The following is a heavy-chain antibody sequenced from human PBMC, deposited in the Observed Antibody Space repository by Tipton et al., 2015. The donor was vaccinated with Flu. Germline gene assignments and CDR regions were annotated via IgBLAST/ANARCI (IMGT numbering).Heavy chain of an antibody. V-gene: IGHV1-2*06. D-gene: IGHD3-16*01. CDR3: ARKVNRDYDNNIRFFAY. CDR2: INPNSDGT. J-gene: IGHJ4*02. Sequence: QMQLVQSGAEVKKPGASVKVSCKASGYSFTGYYIHWVRQAPGQGLEWMGRINPNSDGTSSSQKFQGRVTMTRDTSFSTASMGLIRLRSDDSAVYYCARKVNRDYDNNIRFFAYWGQGTLVTVSS. CDR1: GYSFTGYY.